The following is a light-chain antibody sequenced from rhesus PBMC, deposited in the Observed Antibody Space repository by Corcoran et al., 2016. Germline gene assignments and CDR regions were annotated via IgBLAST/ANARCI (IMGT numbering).Light chain of an antibody. CDR3: LQYSSSLWT. CDR1: QSISSW. Sequence: DIQMTQSPSSLSASVGDTVTITCRASQSISSWLDWYQQKPGKAPKLLIYKASSLQSGVPSRFSGSGSGTDFTLTISSLQPEDFATYYWLQYSSSLWTFGQGTKVEIK. V-gene: IGKV1-22*01. CDR2: KAS. J-gene: IGKJ1*01.